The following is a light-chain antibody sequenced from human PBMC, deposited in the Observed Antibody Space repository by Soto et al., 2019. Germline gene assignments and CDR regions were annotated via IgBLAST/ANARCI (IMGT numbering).Light chain of an antibody. Sequence: QSVLTQPASVSGSPGQSITISCTGTSSDVGGYNYVSWYQQHPGKAPKLMIYEVSNQPSRVSNRFSGSKSGNTASLTISGLQAEDEADYYCSSYTRSSTPYVYGTGTKVTVL. CDR1: SSDVGGYNY. CDR2: EVS. J-gene: IGLJ1*01. CDR3: SSYTRSSTPYV. V-gene: IGLV2-14*01.